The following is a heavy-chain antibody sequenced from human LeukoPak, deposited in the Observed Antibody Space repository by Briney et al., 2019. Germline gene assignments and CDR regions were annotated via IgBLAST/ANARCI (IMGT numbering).Heavy chain of an antibody. CDR3: AKERTIVGATIRGYFDY. D-gene: IGHD1-26*01. CDR2: ISWNSGSI. J-gene: IGHJ4*02. V-gene: IGHV3-9*01. CDR1: GFTFDDYA. Sequence: GRSLRLSCAASGFTFDDYAMRWVRQAPGKGLEWVSGISWNSGSIGYADSVKGRFTISRDNAKNSLYLQMNSLRAEDTALYYCAKERTIVGATIRGYFDYWGQGTLVTVSS.